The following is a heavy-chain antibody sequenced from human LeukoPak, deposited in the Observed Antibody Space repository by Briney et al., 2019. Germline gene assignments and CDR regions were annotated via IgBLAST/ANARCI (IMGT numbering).Heavy chain of an antibody. CDR3: ARDPGLYCSSISCAKRGYYGMDV. CDR2: TYYRSKWYN. CDR1: GDSVSSNSAA. J-gene: IGHJ6*04. V-gene: IGHV6-1*01. Sequence: SQTLSLTCAISGDSVSSNSAAWNWIRQSSSRGLEWLGRTYYRSKWYNDYAVSVKSRITINPDTSKNQFSLQLNSVTPEDTAVYYCARDPGLYCSSISCAKRGYYGMDVWGKGTTVTVSS. D-gene: IGHD2-2*01.